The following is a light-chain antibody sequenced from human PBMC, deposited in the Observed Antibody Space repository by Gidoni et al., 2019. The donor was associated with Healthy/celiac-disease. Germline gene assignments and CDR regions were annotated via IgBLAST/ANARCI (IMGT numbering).Light chain of an antibody. J-gene: IGKJ1*01. CDR2: AS. CDR3: QQYYSTPRT. Sequence: DILMTQYPDSRAVALGERATINCKSRQSGLYSSNNKNYGASTRESGVPDRFSGSGSGTDFTLTISSLQAEDVAVYYCQQYYSTPRTFGQGTKVEIK. CDR1: QSGLYSSNNKNY. V-gene: IGKV4-1*01.